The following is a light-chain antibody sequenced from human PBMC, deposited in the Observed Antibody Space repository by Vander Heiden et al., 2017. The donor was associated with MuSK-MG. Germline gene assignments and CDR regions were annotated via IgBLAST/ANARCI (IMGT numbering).Light chain of an antibody. CDR2: GKN. J-gene: IGLJ2*01. CDR3: NSRDSSGTLVV. Sequence: TLRITCQGDSLRSYYASWYQQKPGQAPVLVIYGKNNRPSGIPDRFSGSSSGNTASLTITGPQAEDEADYYCNSRDSSGTLVVFGGGTKLTVL. V-gene: IGLV3-19*01. CDR1: SLRSYY.